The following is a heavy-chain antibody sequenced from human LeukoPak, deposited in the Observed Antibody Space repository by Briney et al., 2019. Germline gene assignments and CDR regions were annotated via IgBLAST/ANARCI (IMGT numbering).Heavy chain of an antibody. CDR1: GFTFNKYT. V-gene: IGHV3-21*01. D-gene: IGHD5-18*01. CDR3: ARAMVNFGCWYFDL. J-gene: IGHJ2*01. CDR2: ISTSSSYI. Sequence: PGGSLRLSCAASGFTFNKYTMNWVRQAPGKGLEWVSSISTSSSYIYYADSVKGRFTISRDNAKNSLYLQMNSLRAEDTAVYYCARAMVNFGCWYFDLWGRGTLVTVSS.